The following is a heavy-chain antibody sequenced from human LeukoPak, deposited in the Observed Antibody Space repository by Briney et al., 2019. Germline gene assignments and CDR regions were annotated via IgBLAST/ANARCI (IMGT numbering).Heavy chain of an antibody. CDR3: ARGGRGDIVVVPAAIRNWFDP. D-gene: IGHD2-2*02. CDR2: IYYSGST. CDR1: GGSISNYY. V-gene: IGHV4-59*01. Sequence: SETLSLTCTVSGGSISNYYWSWIRQPPGKGLEYIGYIYYSGSTNYNPSLKSRVTISVDTSKTQFSLKLSSVTAADRAVYYCARGGRGDIVVVPAAIRNWFDPWGQGTLVTVSS. J-gene: IGHJ5*02.